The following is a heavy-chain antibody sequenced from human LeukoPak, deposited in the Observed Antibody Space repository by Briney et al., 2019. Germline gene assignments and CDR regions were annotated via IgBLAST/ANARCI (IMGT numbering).Heavy chain of an antibody. J-gene: IGHJ4*02. V-gene: IGHV4-38-2*02. CDR1: GYSISSGYY. Sequence: SETLSLTCTVSGYSISSGYYWGWIRQPPGKGLEWIGSIYHSGSTNYNPSLKSRVTISVDTSKNQFSLKLSSVTAADTAVYYCARGQDYFDYWGQGTLVTVSS. CDR3: ARGQDYFDY. CDR2: IYHSGST.